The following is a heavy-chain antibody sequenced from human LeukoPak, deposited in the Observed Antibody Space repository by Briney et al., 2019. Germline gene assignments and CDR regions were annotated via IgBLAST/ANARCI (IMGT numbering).Heavy chain of an antibody. D-gene: IGHD6-19*01. CDR1: GYTFTSNG. CDR3: AKSSGWDLDAFDI. CDR2: MNPKRGNT. V-gene: IGHV1-8*01. Sequence: ASVKVSCKASGYTFTSNGISWVRQATGQGLEWMGWMNPKRGNTGYAHKFQGRVTITRNTSITTAYMELSSLRSEDTAVYYCAKSSGWDLDAFDIWGQGTMVTVSS. J-gene: IGHJ3*02.